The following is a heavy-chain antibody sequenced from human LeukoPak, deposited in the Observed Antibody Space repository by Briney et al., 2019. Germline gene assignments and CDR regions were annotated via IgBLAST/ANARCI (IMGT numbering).Heavy chain of an antibody. CDR1: GFTFSSYA. CDR3: ARWTCSSTSCYASWFDP. Sequence: GGSLRLSCAASGFTFSSYAMHWVRQAPGKGLEWVAVISYDGSNKYYADSVKGRFTISRDNSKNTLYLQMNSLRAEDTAVHYCARWTCSSTSCYASWFDPWGQGTLVTVSS. D-gene: IGHD2-2*01. J-gene: IGHJ5*02. V-gene: IGHV3-30*04. CDR2: ISYDGSNK.